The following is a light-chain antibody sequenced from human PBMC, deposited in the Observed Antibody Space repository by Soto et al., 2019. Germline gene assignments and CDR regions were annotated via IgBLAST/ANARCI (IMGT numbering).Light chain of an antibody. V-gene: IGKV1D-12*01. Sequence: DIQMTQSPSSVSASVGDRVTITCRASQGIRNWLAWYQQKTGKAPKLLISSASSLQSGVPSRFSGSVSGTDFTLTISGLQPEDFVTYYCQQSDTFPATFGGGSRLDIK. CDR3: QQSDTFPAT. J-gene: IGKJ4*01. CDR1: QGIRNW. CDR2: SAS.